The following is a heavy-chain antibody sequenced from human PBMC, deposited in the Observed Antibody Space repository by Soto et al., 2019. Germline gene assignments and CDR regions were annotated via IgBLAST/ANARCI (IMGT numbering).Heavy chain of an antibody. CDR3: VSLNSSGWHNGYYVDS. CDR2: VSVHNGNT. D-gene: IGHD6-19*01. CDR1: GDTFRTHG. V-gene: IGHV1-18*01. J-gene: IGHJ4*02. Sequence: QVHLVQSGAEVKKPGASVKVSCKASGDTFRTHGISWMRQVPGQGLEWMGWVSVHNGNTNYEQKFEGRVTMTTDTSTSTAYMELRRLRSDDTAVYYCVSLNSSGWHNGYYVDSWGQGNLVTVSS.